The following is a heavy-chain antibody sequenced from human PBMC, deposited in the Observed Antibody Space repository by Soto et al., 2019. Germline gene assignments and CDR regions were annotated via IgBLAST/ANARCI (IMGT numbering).Heavy chain of an antibody. V-gene: IGHV4-61*01. D-gene: IGHD6-13*01. CDR3: ARLRTSSGWSLFDS. Sequence: SETLSLTCTVSGGSVSSSFFYWSWVRQPPGQRLEWIGYIYYTGTTNYNPSLASRVAMSVDTSKKQFTLNLRSLTAADTARYYCARLRTSSGWSLFDSWGQGMLVTVSS. J-gene: IGHJ4*02. CDR2: IYYTGTT. CDR1: GGSVSSSFFY.